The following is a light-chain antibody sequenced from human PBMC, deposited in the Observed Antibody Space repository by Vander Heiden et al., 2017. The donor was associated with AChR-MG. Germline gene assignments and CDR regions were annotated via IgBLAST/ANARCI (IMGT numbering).Light chain of an antibody. CDR1: QSLLHSNGYNY. V-gene: IGKV2-28*01. CDR2: LGS. J-gene: IGKJ1*01. CDR3: RQALQTPRT. Sequence: DIVMIQSPLSLPVTPGELVSISCRSSQSLLHSNGYNYLDWYLQKPGQSPQLLIYLGSNRASGVPDRFSGSGSGTDFTLKISRVEAEDVGVYYCRQALQTPRTFGQAAKVEIK.